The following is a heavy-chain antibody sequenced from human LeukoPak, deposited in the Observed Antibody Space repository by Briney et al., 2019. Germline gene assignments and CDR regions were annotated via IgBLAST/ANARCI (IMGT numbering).Heavy chain of an antibody. CDR1: GYTFTGYY. V-gene: IGHV1-2*02. Sequence: ASVKVSCKASGYTFTGYYMHWVRQAPGQGLEWMGWINPNSGGTNYAQKFQDRVTMTRDTSISTAYMELSRLRSDDTAVYYCARDAPLTVTTADYWGQGTLVTVSS. CDR3: ARDAPLTVTTADY. CDR2: INPNSGGT. J-gene: IGHJ4*02. D-gene: IGHD4-11*01.